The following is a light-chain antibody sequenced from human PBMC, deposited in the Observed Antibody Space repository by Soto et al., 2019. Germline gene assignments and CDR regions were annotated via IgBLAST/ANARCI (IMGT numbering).Light chain of an antibody. CDR1: QSVSSSY. Sequence: EIVLTQSPGTLSLSPGERATLSCRASQSVSSSYLAWYQQKPGQAPRLLISGASSRATGIPDRFSGSGSGTDFTLTISRLEPEDSAVYYCEQYGSSPRTFGQGTKVDI. CDR3: EQYGSSPRT. J-gene: IGKJ1*01. V-gene: IGKV3-20*01. CDR2: GAS.